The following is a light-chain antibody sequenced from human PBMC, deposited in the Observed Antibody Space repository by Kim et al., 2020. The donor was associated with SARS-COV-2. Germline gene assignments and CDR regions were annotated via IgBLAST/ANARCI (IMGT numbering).Light chain of an antibody. V-gene: IGKV3-15*01. Sequence: VSPGGTATLACRASQTVGSHLAWYQQKPGQAPRLLIYSASTRATGIPPRFRGSGSGTEFTLTISSLQSEDSAIYYCQHHNNWPPYTFGQGTKLEI. J-gene: IGKJ2*01. CDR3: QHHNNWPPYT. CDR2: SAS. CDR1: QTVGSH.